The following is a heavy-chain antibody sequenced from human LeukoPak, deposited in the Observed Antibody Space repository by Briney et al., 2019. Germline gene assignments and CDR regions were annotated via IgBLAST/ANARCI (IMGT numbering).Heavy chain of an antibody. CDR1: GFTFSSYA. Sequence: PGGSLRLSCAASGFTFSSYAMSWVRQAPGKGLEGVSFIYSDNTHYSYSVTGRFTISIDNSNNTLYLQMNSLRAEDTAVYYCASRAGAYSHPYDYWGQGTLVTVSS. D-gene: IGHD4/OR15-4a*01. V-gene: IGHV3-23*05. J-gene: IGHJ4*02. CDR3: ASRAGAYSHPYDY. CDR2: IYSDNT.